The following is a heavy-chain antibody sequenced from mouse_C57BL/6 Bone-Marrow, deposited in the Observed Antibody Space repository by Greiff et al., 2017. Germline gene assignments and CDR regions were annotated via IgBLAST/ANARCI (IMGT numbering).Heavy chain of an antibody. J-gene: IGHJ2*01. D-gene: IGHD2-1*01. CDR2: ISDGGSYT. CDR3: ARRGNYPYFDY. CDR1: GFTFSSYA. V-gene: IGHV5-4*03. Sequence: DVMLVESGGGLVKPGGSLKLSCAASGFTFSSYAMSWVRQTPEKRLEWVATISDGGSYTYYPDNVKGRFTISRDNAKNNLYLQMSHLKSEDTAMYYCARRGNYPYFDYWGQGTTLTVSS.